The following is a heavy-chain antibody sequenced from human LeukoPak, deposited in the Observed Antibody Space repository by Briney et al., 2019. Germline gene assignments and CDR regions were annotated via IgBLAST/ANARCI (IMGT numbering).Heavy chain of an antibody. J-gene: IGHJ6*02. CDR1: GFTFSSYG. V-gene: IGHV3-30*02. CDR2: IRYDVSNK. D-gene: IGHD3-10*01. CDR3: AKDPHYYGSGSLINYYYYYGMDV. Sequence: PGGSLRLSCAASGFTFSSYGMHWVRQAPGKGLEWVAFIRYDVSNKYYADSVKGRFTISRDNSKNTLYLQMNSLRAEDTAVYYCAKDPHYYGSGSLINYYYYYGMDVWGQGTTVTVSS.